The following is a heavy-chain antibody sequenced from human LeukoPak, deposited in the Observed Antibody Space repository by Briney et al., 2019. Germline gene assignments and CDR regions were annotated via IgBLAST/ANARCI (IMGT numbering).Heavy chain of an antibody. Sequence: RGSLRLSCAASGFTFSIYGMHCVRQAPGKGLEWVAVISYVGSNKYYADSVKGRFTISRDNSKNTLYLQMNSLRAEDTAVYYCAKASYYDSSGYSPGYYWGQGTLVTVSS. D-gene: IGHD3-22*01. CDR1: GFTFSIYG. V-gene: IGHV3-30*18. CDR2: ISYVGSNK. J-gene: IGHJ4*02. CDR3: AKASYYDSSGYSPGYY.